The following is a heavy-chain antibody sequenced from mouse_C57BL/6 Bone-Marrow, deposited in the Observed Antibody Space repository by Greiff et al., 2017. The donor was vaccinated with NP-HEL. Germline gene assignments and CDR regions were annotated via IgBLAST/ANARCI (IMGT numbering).Heavy chain of an antibody. CDR2: INPYNGGT. CDR3: AHYYGSRGFAY. D-gene: IGHD1-1*01. Sequence: EVQLQQSGPVLVKPGASVKMSCKASGYTFTDYYMNWVKQSHGKSLEWIGVINPYNGGTSYNQKFKGKATLTVDKSSSTAYMELNSLTSEDSAVYYCAHYYGSRGFAYWGQGTLVTVSA. J-gene: IGHJ3*01. CDR1: GYTFTDYY. V-gene: IGHV1-19*01.